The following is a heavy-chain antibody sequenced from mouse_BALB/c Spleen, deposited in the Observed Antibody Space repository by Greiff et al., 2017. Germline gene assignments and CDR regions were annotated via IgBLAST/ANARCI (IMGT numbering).Heavy chain of an antibody. V-gene: IGHV14-4*02. Sequence: EVQLQESGAELVRSGASVKLSCTASGFNIKDYYMHWVKQRPEQGLEWIGWIDPENGDTEYAPKFQGKATMTADTSSNTAYLQLSSLTSEDTAVYYYNGVTSDYHYWGQGTTLTVSS. CDR2: IDPENGDT. D-gene: IGHD2-13*01. CDR1: GFNIKDYY. J-gene: IGHJ2*01. CDR3: NGVTSDYHY.